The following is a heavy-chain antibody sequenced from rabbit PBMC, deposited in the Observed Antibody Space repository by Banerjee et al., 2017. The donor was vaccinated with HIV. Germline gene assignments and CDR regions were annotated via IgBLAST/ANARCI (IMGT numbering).Heavy chain of an antibody. CDR3: ARDFAGVSGWKFGL. V-gene: IGHV1S45*01. CDR1: GFSFSNKYV. Sequence: QEQLEESGGDLVKPEGSLTLTCTASGFSFSNKYVMCWVRQAPGKGLEWIACINTSSGNTVYASWAKGRFTISKTPSTTVTLQITSLTAADTATFFCARDFAGVSGWKFGLWGPGTLVTVS. J-gene: IGHJ4*01. D-gene: IGHD4-2*01. CDR2: INTSSGNT.